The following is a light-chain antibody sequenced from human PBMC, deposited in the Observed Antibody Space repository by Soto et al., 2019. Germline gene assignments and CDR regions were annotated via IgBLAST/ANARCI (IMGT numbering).Light chain of an antibody. V-gene: IGKV3-20*01. J-gene: IGKJ3*01. CDR1: QSVSSSY. CDR3: QQYCSSPPFT. Sequence: EIVLTQSPGTLSLSPGERATLSCRASQSVSSSYLAWYQQKPGQAPRLLIYGASSRATGIPDRFSGSGSGTDFTLTISRLEPEDVAVDYCQQYCSSPPFTFGPGTKVDIK. CDR2: GAS.